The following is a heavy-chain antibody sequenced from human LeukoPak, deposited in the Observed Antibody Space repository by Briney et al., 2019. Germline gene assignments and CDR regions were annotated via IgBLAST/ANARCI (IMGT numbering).Heavy chain of an antibody. CDR1: GFTFSSYG. D-gene: IGHD6-13*01. CDR2: IWYDGSNK. Sequence: HPGGSLRLSCAASGFTFSSYGMHWVRQAPGKGLEWVAVIWYDGSNKYYADSVKGRFTISRDNSKNTLYLQMNSLRAEDTAVYYCARGDYSSSWYVRPNYYYYMDVWGKGTTVTVSS. CDR3: ARGDYSSSWYVRPNYYYYMDV. J-gene: IGHJ6*03. V-gene: IGHV3-33*01.